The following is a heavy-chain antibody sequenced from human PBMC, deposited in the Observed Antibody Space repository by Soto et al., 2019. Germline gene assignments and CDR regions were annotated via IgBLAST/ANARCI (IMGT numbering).Heavy chain of an antibody. D-gene: IGHD3-10*01. CDR2: ISGSGGST. Sequence: EVQLSESGGGLVQPGGSLRLSCAASGFTFSSYAMSWVRQAPGKGLEWVSAISGSGGSTYYADSVKGRFTISRDNSKNTLYLQMNSLRAEDTAVYYCAKERTYYYGSGAWGYFDYWGQGTLVTVSS. CDR3: AKERTYYYGSGAWGYFDY. CDR1: GFTFSSYA. V-gene: IGHV3-23*01. J-gene: IGHJ4*02.